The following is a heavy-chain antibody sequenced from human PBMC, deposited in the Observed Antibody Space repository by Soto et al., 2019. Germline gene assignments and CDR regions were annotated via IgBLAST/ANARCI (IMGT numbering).Heavy chain of an antibody. V-gene: IGHV3-49*03. CDR3: TRAITMIVVVITDRRPVGGMDV. J-gene: IGHJ6*02. Sequence: PGGSLRLSCTASGFTFGDYAMSWFRQAPGKGLEWVGFIRSKAYGGTTEYAASVKGRFTISRDDSKSIAYLQMNSLKTEDTAVYYCTRAITMIVVVITDRRPVGGMDVWGQGTTVTVSS. CDR1: GFTFGDYA. CDR2: IRSKAYGGTT. D-gene: IGHD3-22*01.